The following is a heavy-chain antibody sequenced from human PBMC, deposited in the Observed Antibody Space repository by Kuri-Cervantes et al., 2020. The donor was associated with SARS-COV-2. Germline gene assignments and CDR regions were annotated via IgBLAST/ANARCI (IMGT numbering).Heavy chain of an antibody. V-gene: IGHV4-34*01. J-gene: IGHJ4*02. CDR2: INHSGST. D-gene: IGHD2-2*01. CDR1: GGSFSGHY. Sequence: GSLGLSRVVYGGSFSGHYWSWIRQPPGKGLEWIGEINHSGSTNYNPSLKSRVTISVDTSKNQFSLKLSSVTAADTAVYYCARGPHCSSTSCNRDYWGQGTLVTVSS. CDR3: ARGPHCSSTSCNRDY.